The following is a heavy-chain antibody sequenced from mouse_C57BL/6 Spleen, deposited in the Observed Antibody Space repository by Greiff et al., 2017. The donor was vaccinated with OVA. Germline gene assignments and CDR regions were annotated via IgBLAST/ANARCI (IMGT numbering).Heavy chain of an antibody. CDR2: IRNKANGYTT. V-gene: IGHV7-3*01. CDR3: ARYTGYDYDY. CDR1: GFTFTDYY. D-gene: IGHD2-4*01. J-gene: IGHJ2*01. Sequence: EVKLVESGGGLVQPGGSLSLSCAASGFTFTDYYMSWVRQPPGKALEWLGFIRNKANGYTTEYSASVKGRFTISRDNSQSILYLQMNALRAEDSATYYCARYTGYDYDYWGQGTTLTVSS.